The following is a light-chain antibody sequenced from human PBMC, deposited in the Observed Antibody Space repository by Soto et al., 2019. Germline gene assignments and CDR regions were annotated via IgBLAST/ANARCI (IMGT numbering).Light chain of an antibody. CDR1: QGVSTW. V-gene: IGKV1D-12*01. CDR2: AAS. J-gene: IGKJ4*01. Sequence: DIPMTQSPSSVSASVGDRVTITCRASQGVSTWLAWYQQKPGKAPKLLIYAASGLQSGVPSRFSGSGSGTDFSLTISSLEPEDVATYFCQQANSFPLTFGGGTRVEIK. CDR3: QQANSFPLT.